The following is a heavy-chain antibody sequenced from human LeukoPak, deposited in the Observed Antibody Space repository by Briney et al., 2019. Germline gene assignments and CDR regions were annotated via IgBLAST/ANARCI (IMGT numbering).Heavy chain of an antibody. CDR1: GFTFSNAW. V-gene: IGHV3-15*01. CDR3: ATGTEQQWLSLDY. J-gene: IGHJ4*02. CDR2: IRSKTDGGTT. D-gene: IGHD6-19*01. Sequence: GGSLRLSCAASGFTFSNAWMSWVRQAPGKGLEWVGRIRSKTDGGTTDYAAPVKGRFTISRDDSKNTLYLQMNSLKTEDTAVYFCATGTEQQWLSLDYWGQGTLVTVSS.